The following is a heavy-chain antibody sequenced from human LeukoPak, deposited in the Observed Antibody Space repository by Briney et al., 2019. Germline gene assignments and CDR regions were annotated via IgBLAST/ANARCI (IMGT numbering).Heavy chain of an antibody. CDR2: IYYSGST. CDR1: GGSISSYY. D-gene: IGHD5-18*01. V-gene: IGHV4-59*01. CDR3: ARFRVDTHWYFDL. J-gene: IGHJ2*01. Sequence: LSLTCTVSGGSISSYYWSWIRQPPGKGLEWIGNIYYSGSTNYNPSLKSRVTISVDTHKNQFSLKLNSVTAADTAVYYCARFRVDTHWYFDLWGRGTLVSVSS.